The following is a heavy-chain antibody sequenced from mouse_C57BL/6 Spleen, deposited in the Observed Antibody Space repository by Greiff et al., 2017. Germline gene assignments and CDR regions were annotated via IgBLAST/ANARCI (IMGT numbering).Heavy chain of an antibody. CDR1: GYTFTSYW. Sequence: VQLQQSGAELVKPGASVKLSCKASGYTFTSYWMHWVKQRPGQGLEWIGMIHSNSGSTNYNEKFKGKATLTVDKSSSTAYMQLSSLTSEDSAVYYSAREDGYYYGSSYYFDDWGKGTTLTVSS. J-gene: IGHJ2*01. CDR2: IHSNSGST. V-gene: IGHV1-64*01. CDR3: AREDGYYYGSSYYFDD. D-gene: IGHD1-1*01.